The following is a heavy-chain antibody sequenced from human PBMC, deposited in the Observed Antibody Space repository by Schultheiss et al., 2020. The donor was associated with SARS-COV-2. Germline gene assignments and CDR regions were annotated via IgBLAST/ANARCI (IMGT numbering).Heavy chain of an antibody. J-gene: IGHJ4*02. CDR1: GGSISSSSYY. V-gene: IGHV4-61*01. D-gene: IGHD3-16*02. Sequence: SETLSLTCTVSGGSISSSSYYWSWIRQPPGKGLEWIGYIYYSGSTNYNPSLKSRVTISVDTSKNQFSLKLSSVTAADTAMYYCARERLMDVWGNDRYYDYWGQGILVTVSS. CDR3: ARERLMDVWGNDRYYDY. CDR2: IYYSGST.